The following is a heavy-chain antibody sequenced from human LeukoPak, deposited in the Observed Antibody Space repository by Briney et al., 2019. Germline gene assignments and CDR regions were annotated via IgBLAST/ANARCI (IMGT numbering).Heavy chain of an antibody. V-gene: IGHV4-38-2*02. CDR3: ARLVDTATAVDY. CDR1: GYSISSGYY. CDR2: IYYSGST. J-gene: IGHJ4*02. D-gene: IGHD5-18*01. Sequence: PSETLSLTCTVSGYSISSGYYWGWIRQPPGKGLEWIGYIYYSGSTNYNPSLKSRVTISVDTSKNQFSLRLSSVTAADTAVYYCARLVDTATAVDYWGQGTLVTVSS.